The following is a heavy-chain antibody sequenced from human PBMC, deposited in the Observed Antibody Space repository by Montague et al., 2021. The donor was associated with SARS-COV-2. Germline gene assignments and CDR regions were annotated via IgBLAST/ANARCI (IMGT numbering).Heavy chain of an antibody. D-gene: IGHD4-17*01. Sequence: SETLSLTCTVSGGSVSSSSYYWGWIRQPPGKGLEWIGSIYYSGSTYYNPTLKSRVTMSVDKSKNQFSLKLSSVTAADTAVYYCARDTASYGMDVWGQGTTVTVSS. CDR2: IYYSGST. J-gene: IGHJ6*02. V-gene: IGHV4-39*07. CDR1: GGSVSSSSYY. CDR3: ARDTASYGMDV.